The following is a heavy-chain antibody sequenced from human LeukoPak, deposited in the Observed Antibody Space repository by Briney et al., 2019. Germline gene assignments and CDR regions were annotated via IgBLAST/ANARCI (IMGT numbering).Heavy chain of an antibody. CDR3: AKSLYCGDDCF. D-gene: IGHD2-21*02. V-gene: IGHV4-34*08. J-gene: IGHJ3*01. CDR2: INDTGIT. CDR1: GFTFSSYA. Sequence: PGGSLRLSCAASGFTFSSYAMSWVRQAPGKGLEWIGEINDTGITKYNPSLKSRVSISVDTSKNQFSLKLTSVTAADTAIYYCAKSLYCGDDCFWGPGTMVTVSS.